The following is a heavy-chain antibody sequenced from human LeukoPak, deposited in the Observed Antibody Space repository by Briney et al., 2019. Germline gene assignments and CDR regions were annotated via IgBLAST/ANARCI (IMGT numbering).Heavy chain of an antibody. D-gene: IGHD4-17*01. CDR3: ARVPNGDYPTFDS. CDR1: GGSISSSSYY. V-gene: IGHV4-39*07. CDR2: IYYSGST. Sequence: SETLSLTCTVSGGSISSSSYYWGWIRQPPGKGLEWIGSIYYSGSTYYNPSLKSRITISLDTSKNQFSLNLSSVTAADTAVYYCARVPNGDYPTFDSWGQGTLVTVSS. J-gene: IGHJ4*02.